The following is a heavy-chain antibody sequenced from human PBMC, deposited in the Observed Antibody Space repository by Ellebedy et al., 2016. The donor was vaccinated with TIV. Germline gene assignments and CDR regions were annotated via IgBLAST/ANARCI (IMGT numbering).Heavy chain of an antibody. CDR3: ARDSDGDYTSFDL. J-gene: IGHJ2*01. Sequence: MPGGSLRLSCSVSGGSISIISSHWGWIRQPPGKGLEWIGDVYYSGDTYYNPSLKSRVTSSVDTSKNQFSLKLTSVTAADTAVYFCARDSDGDYTSFDLWGRGALVIVSS. CDR2: VYYSGDT. V-gene: IGHV4-39*07. D-gene: IGHD4-17*01. CDR1: GGSISIISSH.